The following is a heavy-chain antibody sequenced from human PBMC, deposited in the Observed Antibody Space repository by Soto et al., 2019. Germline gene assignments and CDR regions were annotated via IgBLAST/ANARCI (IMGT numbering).Heavy chain of an antibody. D-gene: IGHD4-17*01. CDR1: GYTFTSYG. CDR3: ARGAEPLYGDYVGPLDY. V-gene: IGHV1-18*01. CDR2: ISAYNGNT. Sequence: ASVKVSCKASGYTFTSYGISWVRQAPGQGLEWMGWISAYNGNTNYAQKLQGRVTMTTDTSTSTAYMELRSLRSDDTAVYYCARGAEPLYGDYVGPLDYWGQGTLVTVSS. J-gene: IGHJ4*02.